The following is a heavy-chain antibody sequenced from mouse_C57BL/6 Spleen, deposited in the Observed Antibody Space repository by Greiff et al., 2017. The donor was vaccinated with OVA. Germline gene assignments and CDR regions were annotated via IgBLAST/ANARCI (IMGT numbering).Heavy chain of an antibody. CDR2: IYPGSGNT. D-gene: IGHD1-1*01. J-gene: IGHJ4*01. CDR1: GYTFTDYY. CDR3: ARSGGSSPGGMDY. V-gene: IGHV1-76*01. Sequence: VQLQESGAELVRPGASVKLSCKASGYTFTDYYINWVKQRPGQGLEWIARIYPGSGNTYYNEKFKGKATLTAEKSSSTAYMQLSSLTSEDSAVYFCARSGGSSPGGMDYWGQGTSVTVSS.